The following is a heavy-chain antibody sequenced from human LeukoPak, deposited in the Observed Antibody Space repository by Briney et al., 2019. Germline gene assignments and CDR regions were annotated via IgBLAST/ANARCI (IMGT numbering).Heavy chain of an antibody. CDR1: GFTFSDYY. CDR3: AREGSHSSSWYRYFDY. Sequence: GGSLRLSCAASGFTFSDYYMSWIRQAPGKGLEWVSAISDSGANTHYADSVKGRFTISRDNSKNTLYLQMNSLRAEDTAVYYCAREGSHSSSWYRYFDYWGQGTLVTVSS. D-gene: IGHD6-13*01. V-gene: IGHV3-11*05. CDR2: ISDSGANT. J-gene: IGHJ4*02.